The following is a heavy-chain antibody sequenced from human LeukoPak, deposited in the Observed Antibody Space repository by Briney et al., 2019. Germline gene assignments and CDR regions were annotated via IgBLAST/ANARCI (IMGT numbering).Heavy chain of an antibody. CDR1: GFTFTDNW. CDR3: ARERFFGLDV. V-gene: IGHV3-74*01. Sequence: GSLRLSCAASGFTFTDNWMHWVRQAPGKGLVWVSRINIHGSYTNYADSVRGRFTISRDNAENMLYLQMNSLRDEDTAVYYCARERFFGLDVWGQGTTVTVSS. CDR2: INIHGSYT. J-gene: IGHJ6*02.